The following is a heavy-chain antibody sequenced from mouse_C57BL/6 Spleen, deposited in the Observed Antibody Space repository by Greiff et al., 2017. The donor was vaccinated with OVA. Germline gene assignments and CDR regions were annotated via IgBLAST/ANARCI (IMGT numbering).Heavy chain of an antibody. D-gene: IGHD2-4*01. CDR1: GYAFTNYL. J-gene: IGHJ4*01. CDR2: INPGSGGT. V-gene: IGHV1-54*01. CDR3: ARPDDYDDYYAMDD. Sequence: QVQLQQSGAELVRPGTSVKVSCKASGYAFTNYLIEWVKQRPGQGLEWIGVINPGSGGTNYNEKFKGKATLTADKSSSTAYMQLSSLTSEDSAVYFCARPDDYDDYYAMDDWGQGTSVTVSS.